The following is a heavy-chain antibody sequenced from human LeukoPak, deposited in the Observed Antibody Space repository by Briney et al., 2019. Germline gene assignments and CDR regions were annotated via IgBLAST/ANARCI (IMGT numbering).Heavy chain of an antibody. CDR3: ARALSCSSTSCYGPGAFDI. D-gene: IGHD2-2*01. CDR2: INHSGST. CDR1: GGSFSGYY. J-gene: IGHJ3*02. V-gene: IGHV4-34*01. Sequence: SETLSLTCAVYGGSFSGYYWSWIRQPPGKGLEWIGEINHSGSTNYNPSLKSRVTISVDTSKNQFSLKLSSVTAADTAEYYCARALSCSSTSCYGPGAFDIWGQGTMVTVSS.